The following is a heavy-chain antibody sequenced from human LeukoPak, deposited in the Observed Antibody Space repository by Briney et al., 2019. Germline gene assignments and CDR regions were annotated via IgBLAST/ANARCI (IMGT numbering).Heavy chain of an antibody. Sequence: GSSVKVSCKASGGTFSSYAISWVRQAPGQGLEWMGGIIPIFGTANYAQKLQGRVTITADESTSTAYMELSSLRSEDTAVYYCAIGYDILTGYSIYYYYYYMDVWGKGTTVTVSS. D-gene: IGHD3-9*01. V-gene: IGHV1-69*01. CDR1: GGTFSSYA. CDR2: IIPIFGTA. CDR3: AIGYDILTGYSIYYYYYYMDV. J-gene: IGHJ6*03.